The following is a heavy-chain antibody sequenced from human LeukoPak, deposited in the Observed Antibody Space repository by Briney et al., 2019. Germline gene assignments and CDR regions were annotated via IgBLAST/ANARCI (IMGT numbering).Heavy chain of an antibody. Sequence: PSQTLSLTRTVSGGSISSGSYYWSWIRQPAGKGLEWIGRIYTSGSTNYNPSLKSRVTISVDTSKNQFSLKLSSVTAADTAVYYCARGEQQNPCDYWGQGTLVTVSS. CDR3: ARGEQQNPCDY. CDR2: IYTSGST. D-gene: IGHD6-13*01. J-gene: IGHJ4*02. V-gene: IGHV4-61*02. CDR1: GGSISSGSYY.